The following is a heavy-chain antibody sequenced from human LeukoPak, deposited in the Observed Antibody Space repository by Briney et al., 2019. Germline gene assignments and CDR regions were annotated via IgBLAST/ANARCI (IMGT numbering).Heavy chain of an antibody. D-gene: IGHD3/OR15-3a*01. V-gene: IGHV4-38-2*02. CDR2: IYHSGSA. CDR1: GHSISSDSY. Sequence: SETLSLTCSVSGHSISSDSYWGWIRQPPGKGLEWIGSIYHSGSAYYNVSLQSRVNISIDTSKNQFSLRLTSVTAADTAVYYCARQTGSGLFILPGGQGTLVTVSS. J-gene: IGHJ4*02. CDR3: ARQTGSGLFILP.